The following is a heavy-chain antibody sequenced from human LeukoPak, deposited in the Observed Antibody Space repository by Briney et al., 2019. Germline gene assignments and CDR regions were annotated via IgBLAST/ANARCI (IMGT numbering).Heavy chain of an antibody. CDR3: AGVMRGAFDI. V-gene: IGHV3-53*01. CDR1: GFTVSSND. J-gene: IGHJ3*02. CDR2: LYSGGNT. Sequence: GGSLRLSCAASGFTVSSNDMNWVRQAPGKGLEWVSLLYSGGNTYYADSVKGRFTISRDNSKNTLYLQLDSPRAEDTAVYYCAGVMRGAFDIWGQGTLVTVSS.